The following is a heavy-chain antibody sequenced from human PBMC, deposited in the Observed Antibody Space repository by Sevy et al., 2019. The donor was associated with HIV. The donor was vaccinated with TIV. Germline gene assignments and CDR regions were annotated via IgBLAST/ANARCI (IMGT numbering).Heavy chain of an antibody. V-gene: IGHV3-23*01. Sequence: AGSLRLSCEASGFTFSSNAMSWVRQAPGKGREWDSGISGGGGDTFYADSVKGRFTISRDNSKNTLFLQINSLRAEDTALYYCVKGARYTIPNDAFDIWGQGTMVTVSS. CDR2: ISGGGGDT. D-gene: IGHD2-2*02. CDR3: VKGARYTIPNDAFDI. CDR1: GFTFSSNA. J-gene: IGHJ3*02.